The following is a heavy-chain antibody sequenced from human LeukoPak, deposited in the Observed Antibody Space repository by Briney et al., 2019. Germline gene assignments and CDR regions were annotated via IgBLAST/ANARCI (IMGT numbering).Heavy chain of an antibody. J-gene: IGHJ4*02. D-gene: IGHD1-26*01. Sequence: GGSLRLSCAASGFSFSSFWMSWVRQAPGKGLEWVAGMRQDGSGKYNVDSVKGRFTISRDNARNSLFLQMNSLGAEDTAVYYCARESRDYYVFDYWGQGTLVTVSS. CDR2: MRQDGSGK. CDR3: ARESRDYYVFDY. V-gene: IGHV3-7*01. CDR1: GFSFSSFW.